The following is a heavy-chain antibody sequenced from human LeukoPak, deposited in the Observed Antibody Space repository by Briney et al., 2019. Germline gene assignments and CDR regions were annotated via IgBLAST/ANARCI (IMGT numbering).Heavy chain of an antibody. CDR3: AREDYGDSMFYGMDV. CDR2: IIPILGIA. CDR1: GYSFTAFY. V-gene: IGHV1-69*04. J-gene: IGHJ6*02. Sequence: ASVKVSCKASGYSFTAFYIHWVRQAPGQGLEWMGRIIPILGIANYAQKFQGRVTITADKSTSTAYMELSSLRSEDTAVYYCAREDYGDSMFYGMDVWGQGTTVTVSS. D-gene: IGHD4-17*01.